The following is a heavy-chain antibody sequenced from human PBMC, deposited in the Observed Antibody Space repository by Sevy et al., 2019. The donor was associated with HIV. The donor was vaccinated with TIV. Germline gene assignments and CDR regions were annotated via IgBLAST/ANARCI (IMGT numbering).Heavy chain of an antibody. CDR2: ISGSGGST. CDR1: GFTFSSYA. V-gene: IGHV3-23*01. J-gene: IGHJ4*02. Sequence: GGSLRLSCAASGFTFSSYAMSWVRQAPGKGLEWVSAISGSGGSTYYADSVKGRFTISSDNSKNTLSLQMNSLRAEDTAVYYCASGGFYYDSSGYYVNYWGQGTLVTVSS. CDR3: ASGGFYYDSSGYYVNY. D-gene: IGHD3-22*01.